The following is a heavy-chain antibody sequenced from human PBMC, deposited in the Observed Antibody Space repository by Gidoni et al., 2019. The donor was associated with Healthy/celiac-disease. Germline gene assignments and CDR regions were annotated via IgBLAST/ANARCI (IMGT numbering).Heavy chain of an antibody. J-gene: IGHJ5*02. CDR3: ARAMTWELLSNWFDP. V-gene: IGHV1-18*01. CDR2: ISAYNGNT. Sequence: QVQLVQSGAEVKKPGASVKVSCKASGYTFTSYGISWVRQAPGQGLEWMGWISAYNGNTNYAQKLQCRVTMTTDTSTSTAYMELRSLRSDDTSVYYCARAMTWELLSNWFDPWGQGTLVTVSS. D-gene: IGHD1-26*01. CDR1: GYTFTSYG.